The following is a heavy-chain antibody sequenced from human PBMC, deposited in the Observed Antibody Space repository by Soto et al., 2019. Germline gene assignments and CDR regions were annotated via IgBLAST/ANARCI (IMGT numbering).Heavy chain of an antibody. V-gene: IGHV1-3*01. Sequence: ASVKVSCKASGYTFNTYTIHWVRQAPGQSLEWMGWITPDNGNTYFSQKFQGRVTVTRDTSASTAYLELSSLTSDDTAVYYCAREPRHAVYFDYWGLGSLVTVSS. CDR3: AREPRHAVYFDY. CDR1: GYTFNTYT. CDR2: ITPDNGNT. J-gene: IGHJ4*02.